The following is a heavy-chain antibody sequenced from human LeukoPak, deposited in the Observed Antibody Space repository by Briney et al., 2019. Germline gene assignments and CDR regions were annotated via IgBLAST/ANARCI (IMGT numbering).Heavy chain of an antibody. V-gene: IGHV4-34*01. Sequence: PSETLSLTCTVSDGSFNFYFWHWIRQPPGKGLDWIGEIDNRGSTQYNPSLRSRVTISVDTSRNQFSLELTSVTAADTAVYFCVRDSHSGFQWGQGTLVTVSS. J-gene: IGHJ4*02. CDR3: VRDSHSGFQ. CDR2: IDNRGST. CDR1: DGSFNFYF. D-gene: IGHD3-10*01.